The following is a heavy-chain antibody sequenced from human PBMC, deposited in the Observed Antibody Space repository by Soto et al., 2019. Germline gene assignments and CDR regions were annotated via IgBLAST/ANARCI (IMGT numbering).Heavy chain of an antibody. CDR3: ARRYSSSWEYGMDV. J-gene: IGHJ6*02. CDR2: INHSGST. V-gene: IGHV4-34*01. Sequence: QVQLQQWGAGLLKPSETLSLTCAVYGGSFSGYYWSWIRQPPGKGLEWIGEINHSGSTNYNPSLKRRVTISVDTSKNQFSLKLSSVTAADTAVYYCARRYSSSWEYGMDVWGQGTTVTVSS. D-gene: IGHD6-13*01. CDR1: GGSFSGYY.